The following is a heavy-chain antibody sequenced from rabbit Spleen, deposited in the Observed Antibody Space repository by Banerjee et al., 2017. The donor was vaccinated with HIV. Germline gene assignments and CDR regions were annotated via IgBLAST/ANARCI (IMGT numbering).Heavy chain of an antibody. D-gene: IGHD4-1*01. Sequence: QEELEESGGGLVKPEGSLTLTCKASGFSFSDRDVMCWVRQAPGKGLEWIACINTATGRAVYASWAKGRLPISKTSSTTVPLQMTSLTAADTATYFCARDDNSGAWGDFNLWGPGTLVTVS. J-gene: IGHJ4*01. V-gene: IGHV1S45*01. CDR1: GFSFSDRDV. CDR2: INTATGRA. CDR3: ARDDNSGAWGDFNL.